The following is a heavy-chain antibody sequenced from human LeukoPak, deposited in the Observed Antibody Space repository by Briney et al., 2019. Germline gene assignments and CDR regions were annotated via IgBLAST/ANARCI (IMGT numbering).Heavy chain of an antibody. V-gene: IGHV3-23*01. Sequence: PGGSLRLSCAASGFTFSSFAMSWVRQAPGKGLELVSGVSGSGGYTYYADSVKGRFTISRDNSKNTLYLQMNSLRAEDTAVYYCAKVKVVVTEGPSDYWGQGTLVTVSS. CDR1: GFTFSSFA. CDR3: AKVKVVVTEGPSDY. J-gene: IGHJ4*02. D-gene: IGHD2-21*02. CDR2: VSGSGGYT.